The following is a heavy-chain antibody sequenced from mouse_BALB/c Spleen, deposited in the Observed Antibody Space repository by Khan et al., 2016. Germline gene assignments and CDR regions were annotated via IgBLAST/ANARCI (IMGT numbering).Heavy chain of an antibody. J-gene: IGHJ4*01. CDR1: GYSFTRYW. V-gene: IGHV1-61*01. Sequence: QVQLQQPGTELVRPGASVKLCCKASGYSFTRYWMNWVKQRPGQGLEWIGMIHPSDSESRLNQKFKDKATLTVDNSSSIAYMQLSSPTSEDSAVYYCTRSAYGNHPYYAMDYWGQGTSVTVSS. CDR2: IHPSDSES. CDR3: TRSAYGNHPYYAMDY. D-gene: IGHD2-1*01.